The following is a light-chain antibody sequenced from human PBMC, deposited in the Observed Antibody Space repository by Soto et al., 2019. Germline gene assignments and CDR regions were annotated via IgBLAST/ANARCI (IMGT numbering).Light chain of an antibody. CDR3: QQYGSSPTWT. J-gene: IGKJ1*01. CDR1: QSVSSSY. Sequence: EIVLTQSPGTLCLSPGERATLSCRASQSVSSSYLAWYQQKPGQAPRLLIYGASSRATGIPDRFSGSGSGTDFTLTISRLEPEDFAVYYCQQYGSSPTWTFGQGTKVDI. CDR2: GAS. V-gene: IGKV3-20*01.